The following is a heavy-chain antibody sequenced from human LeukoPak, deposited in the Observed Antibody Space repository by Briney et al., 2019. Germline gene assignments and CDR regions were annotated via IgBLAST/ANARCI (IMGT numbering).Heavy chain of an antibody. V-gene: IGHV3-23*01. D-gene: IGHD1/OR15-1a*01. CDR3: AKDNRANWNNNWFDP. CDR2: ISGSGGST. Sequence: GGSLRLSCAASGFTFSTYWMIWVRQAPGRGLEWVSAISGSGGSTYYADSVKGRFTISRDNSKNTLYLQMNSLRAEDTAVYYCAKDNRANWNNNWFDPWGQGTLVTVSS. CDR1: GFTFSTYW. J-gene: IGHJ5*02.